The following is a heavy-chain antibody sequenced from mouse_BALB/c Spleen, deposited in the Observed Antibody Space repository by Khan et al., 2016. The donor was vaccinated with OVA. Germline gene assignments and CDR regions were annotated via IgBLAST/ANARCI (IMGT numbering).Heavy chain of an antibody. J-gene: IGHJ3*01. D-gene: IGHD2-3*01. CDR2: ITPSTGYT. V-gene: IGHV1-7*01. Sequence: QVQLQQSGAELAKPGASVKMSCKASGYTFISYWMHWVKQRPGQGLEWIGYITPSTGYTEYNQKFKDKATLTSDKSSSTAYMQMSSLTSEDSAVXYWARAIFDGYPPFAYWGQGTLVTVSA. CDR3: ARAIFDGYPPFAY. CDR1: GYTFISYW.